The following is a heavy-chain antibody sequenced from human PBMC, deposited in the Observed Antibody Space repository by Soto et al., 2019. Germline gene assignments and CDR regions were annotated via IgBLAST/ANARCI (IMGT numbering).Heavy chain of an antibody. D-gene: IGHD1-26*01. CDR3: TTGKGYSGSYYYGMDV. CDR2: IKSKTDGGTT. Sequence: GGSLRLSCAASGFTFSNAWMSWVRQAPGKGLEWVGRIKSKTDGGTTDYAAPVKGRFTISRDDSKNTLYLQMNSLKTEDTAVYYCTTGKGYSGSYYYGMDVWGQGTTVTVSS. V-gene: IGHV3-15*01. CDR1: GFTFSNAW. J-gene: IGHJ6*02.